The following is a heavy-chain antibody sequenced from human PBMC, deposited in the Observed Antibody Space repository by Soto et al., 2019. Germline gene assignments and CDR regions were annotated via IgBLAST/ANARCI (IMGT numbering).Heavy chain of an antibody. CDR1: GFSLSTSGVG. Sequence: QITLKESGPTLVKPTQTLTLTCTFSGFSLSTSGVGVGWIRQPPGKALEWLALIYWDDDKRYSPSLKSRLTITKHTTKNQVVLTMTNMDPVDTATYYCAHRRRGSYLDYWGQGPLVTFSS. V-gene: IGHV2-5*02. D-gene: IGHD3-16*01. J-gene: IGHJ4*02. CDR3: AHRRRGSYLDY. CDR2: IYWDDDK.